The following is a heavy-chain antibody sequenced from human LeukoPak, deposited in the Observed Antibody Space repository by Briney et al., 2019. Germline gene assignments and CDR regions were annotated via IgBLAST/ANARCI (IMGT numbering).Heavy chain of an antibody. Sequence: GGSLRLSCVASGFTFTNYWMSWVRQAPGKGLEWVASLRQDASEIHYVDSVEGRFTISRDNAQRSVFLQMNRLRVEDTAVYYCARGGYSRYDYWGQGTLVTVSS. D-gene: IGHD2-21*01. J-gene: IGHJ4*02. CDR2: LRQDASEI. CDR3: ARGGYSRYDY. V-gene: IGHV3-7*01. CDR1: GFTFTNYW.